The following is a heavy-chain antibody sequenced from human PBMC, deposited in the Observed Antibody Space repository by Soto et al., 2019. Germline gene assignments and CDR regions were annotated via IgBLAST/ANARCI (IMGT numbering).Heavy chain of an antibody. Sequence: QVQLVESGGGLVKPGGSLRLSCAASGFTFSDYYMTWIRQAPGKGLEWVSYISSSGSSTYYADSVKGRFAISRDNAKNSLFLQMNSLRAEDTAVYFCARDPSTGTSDYWGQGTLVTVSS. J-gene: IGHJ4*02. D-gene: IGHD1-1*01. CDR2: ISSSGSST. V-gene: IGHV3-11*01. CDR1: GFTFSDYY. CDR3: ARDPSTGTSDY.